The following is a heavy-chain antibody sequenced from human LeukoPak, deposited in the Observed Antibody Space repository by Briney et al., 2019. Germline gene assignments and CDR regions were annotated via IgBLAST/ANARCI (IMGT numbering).Heavy chain of an antibody. CDR2: ISSSGVTI. V-gene: IGHV3-48*03. Sequence: GGSLRLSCAASGFTFSSYEMNWVRQAPGKGLEWVSYISSSGVTIYYADSVKGRFTVSRDNAKNSLYLQMHSLRAEDTAVYYCARTSITMIVVGSGDAYDIWGQGTMVTVSS. J-gene: IGHJ3*02. CDR3: ARTSITMIVVGSGDAYDI. CDR1: GFTFSSYE. D-gene: IGHD3-22*01.